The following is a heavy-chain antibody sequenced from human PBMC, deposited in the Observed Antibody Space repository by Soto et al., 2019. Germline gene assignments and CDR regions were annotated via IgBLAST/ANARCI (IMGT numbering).Heavy chain of an antibody. V-gene: IGHV3-23*01. CDR3: AKRDYYDTSGFFPLFDN. CDR1: GFTFSGYA. CDR2: VSGTSSAT. Sequence: GGSLRLSCTAXGFTFSGYAMSWVRQAPGKGLEWISAVSGTSSATHYADSVKGRFTISRDNSINTLYLQMNSLRAEDTAVYYCAKRDYYDTSGFFPLFDNWGQGTLVTVSS. J-gene: IGHJ4*02. D-gene: IGHD3-22*01.